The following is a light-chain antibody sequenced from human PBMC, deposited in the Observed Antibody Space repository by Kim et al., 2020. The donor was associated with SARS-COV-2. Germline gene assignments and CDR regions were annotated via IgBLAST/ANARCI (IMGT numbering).Light chain of an antibody. CDR3: SSYTSSSTLV. CDR1: SSDVGGYNY. V-gene: IGLV2-14*04. J-gene: IGLJ1*01. Sequence: GQSNTISCTGTSSDVGGYNYVAWYQQHPGKAPKLMIYDVSEQPSGVSNRFSGSKSGNAASQTISGLQAEDEADYYCSSYTSSSTLVFGTGTKVTVL. CDR2: DVS.